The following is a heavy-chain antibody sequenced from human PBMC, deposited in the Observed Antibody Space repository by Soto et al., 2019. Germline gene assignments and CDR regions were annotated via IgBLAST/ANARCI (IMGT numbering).Heavy chain of an antibody. D-gene: IGHD2-15*01. V-gene: IGHV1-18*01. CDR2: ISGYNGNA. CDR3: AREGSYGWYEC. CDR1: GYTFSSHG. J-gene: IGHJ5*01. Sequence: GASVKISCKASGYTFSSHGIIWVRQAPGQGLEWMGWISGYNGNAKYAQRFQGRVTMTTDTSTSTVYMDLRSLGSDDSAVYYCAREGSYGWYECWGEGTLVTVS.